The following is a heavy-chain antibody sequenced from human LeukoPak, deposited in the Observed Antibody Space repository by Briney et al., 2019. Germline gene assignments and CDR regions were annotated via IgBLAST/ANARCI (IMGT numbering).Heavy chain of an antibody. V-gene: IGHV3-30*02. J-gene: IGHJ6*03. CDR3: ARTRGHWYFHYYMDV. D-gene: IGHD1-7*01. CDR2: IRYDGSNK. Sequence: GGSLRLSCAASGFTFSSYGMHWVRQAPGKGLEWVAFIRYDGSNKYYADSVKGRFTISRDNSKNTLYLQMNSLRAEDTAVYYCARTRGHWYFHYYMDVWGKGTTVTVSS. CDR1: GFTFSSYG.